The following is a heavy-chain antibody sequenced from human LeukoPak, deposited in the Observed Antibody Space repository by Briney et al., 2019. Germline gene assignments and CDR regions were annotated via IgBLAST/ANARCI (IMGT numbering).Heavy chain of an antibody. CDR2: INPNSGGT. J-gene: IGHJ6*02. D-gene: IGHD6-13*01. CDR3: ASSRQQPVGRGYYYYGMDV. Sequence: ASVKVSCKASGYTFTGYYMHWVRQAPGQGLAWMGWINPNSGGTNYAQKFQGWVTMTRDTSISTAYMELSRLRSDDTAVYYCASSRQQPVGRGYYYYGMDVWGQGTTVTVSS. CDR1: GYTFTGYY. V-gene: IGHV1-2*04.